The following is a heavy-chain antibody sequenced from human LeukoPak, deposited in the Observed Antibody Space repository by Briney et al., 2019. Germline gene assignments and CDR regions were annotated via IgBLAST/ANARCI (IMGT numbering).Heavy chain of an antibody. CDR1: GFTFSSYS. D-gene: IGHD6-19*01. V-gene: IGHV3-48*04. Sequence: GGSLRLSCAASGFTFSSYSMNWVRQAPGKGLEWVSYIISSSSKIYYADSVKGRFTISRDNAKNSLYLHMDSLRAEDTAVYYCARGAYSSGWAYFDHWGQGTLVTVSS. CDR2: IISSSSKI. CDR3: ARGAYSSGWAYFDH. J-gene: IGHJ4*02.